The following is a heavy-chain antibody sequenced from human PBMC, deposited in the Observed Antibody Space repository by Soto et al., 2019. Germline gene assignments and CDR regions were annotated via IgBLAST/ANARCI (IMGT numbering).Heavy chain of an antibody. Sequence: QVQLVESGGGVVQPGRSLRLSCASSGFTFSSNGMHWVRQAPGKGLEGVAVIWHDGSNKYYADSVKGRFTISRDNSKNTLFLQMNSLRVEDTAVYYCAREGRNICTGGSCYSVGLDYWGQGTLVTVSS. CDR3: AREGRNICTGGSCYSVGLDY. D-gene: IGHD2-15*01. CDR2: IWHDGSNK. CDR1: GFTFSSNG. V-gene: IGHV3-33*01. J-gene: IGHJ4*02.